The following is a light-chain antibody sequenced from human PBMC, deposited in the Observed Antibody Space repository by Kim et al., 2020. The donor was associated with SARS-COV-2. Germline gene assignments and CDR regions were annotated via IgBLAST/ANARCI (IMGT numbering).Light chain of an antibody. CDR3: QQYNDWRK. CDR1: QNIRDN. V-gene: IGKV3-15*01. CDR2: DAS. J-gene: IGKJ2*01. Sequence: EIVMTQSPATLSVSPGERATLSCRASQNIRDNLAWYQQKPGQAPRLLIYDASTRATDIPARFSGSGSGTEFTLTISSLQSEDCALYYCQQYNDWRKFGQGTKVDIK.